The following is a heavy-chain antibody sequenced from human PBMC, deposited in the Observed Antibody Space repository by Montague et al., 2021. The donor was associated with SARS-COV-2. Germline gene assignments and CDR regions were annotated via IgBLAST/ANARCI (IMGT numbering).Heavy chain of an antibody. D-gene: IGHD3-22*01. Sequence: SETLSLTCTVSGGSIGSYYWSWIRQPPGKGLEWIGYIYYSGSTNYNPSLKSRVTISVDTSKNQFPLKMRSVTAADTAVYYCARGDYYDSTGYYDYWGQGTLVTVSS. CDR1: GGSIGSYY. V-gene: IGHV4-59*01. J-gene: IGHJ4*01. CDR3: ARGDYYDSTGYYDY. CDR2: IYYSGST.